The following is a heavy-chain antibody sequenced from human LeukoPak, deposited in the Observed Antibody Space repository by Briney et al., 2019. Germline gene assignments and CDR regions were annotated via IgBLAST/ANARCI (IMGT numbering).Heavy chain of an antibody. Sequence: ASVKVPCKASGGTFSSYAISWVRQAPGQGLEWMGRIIPIFGIANYAQKFQGRVTITTDESTSTAYMELSSLRSEDTAVYYCARAGYSYAQDAFDIWGQGTMVTVSS. J-gene: IGHJ3*02. CDR1: GGTFSSYA. CDR2: IIPIFGIA. V-gene: IGHV1-69*05. CDR3: ARAGYSYAQDAFDI. D-gene: IGHD5-18*01.